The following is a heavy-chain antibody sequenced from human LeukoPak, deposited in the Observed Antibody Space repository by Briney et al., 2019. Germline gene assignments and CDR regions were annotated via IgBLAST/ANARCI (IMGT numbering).Heavy chain of an antibody. J-gene: IGHJ4*02. CDR3: GRPLYGDEIDY. CDR2: FYGGGST. Sequence: GGSLRLSCAASGFTVSNSYMIWVRQAPGKGLEWVSIFYGGGSTYYADSVKGRFTISRDNSKNTLYLQMNSLRVEDTAVYYCGRPLYGDEIDYWGQGTLVTVYS. V-gene: IGHV3-66*02. CDR1: GFTVSNSY. D-gene: IGHD4-17*01.